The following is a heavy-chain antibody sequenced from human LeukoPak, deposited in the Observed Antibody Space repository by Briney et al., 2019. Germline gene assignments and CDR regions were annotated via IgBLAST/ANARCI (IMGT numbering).Heavy chain of an antibody. CDR1: GFTFSSYA. J-gene: IGHJ6*03. CDR2: ISYDGSNK. CDR3: ARETSAYCGGDSHRVDYYYYMDV. V-gene: IGHV3-30-3*01. D-gene: IGHD2-21*01. Sequence: GSLRLSCAASGFTFSSYAMHWVRQAPGKGLEWVAVISYDGSNKYYADSVKGRFTISRDNSKNTLYLQMNSLRAEDTAVYYCARETSAYCGGDSHRVDYYYYMDVWGKGTTVTVSS.